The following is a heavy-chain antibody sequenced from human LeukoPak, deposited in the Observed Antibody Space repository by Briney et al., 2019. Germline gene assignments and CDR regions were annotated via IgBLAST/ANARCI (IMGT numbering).Heavy chain of an antibody. CDR3: ARGHSSGRDYYFDY. V-gene: IGHV1-18*01. J-gene: IGHJ4*02. CDR1: GYSFITYS. Sequence: ASVKVSCKTSGYSFITYSINWVRHAPGQGLELMGWISGYSGNTNYAQKLQGRVTMTIDTSTGTAYMELRSLRSDDTAVYYCARGHSSGRDYYFDYWGQGTLVTVSS. CDR2: ISGYSGNT. D-gene: IGHD6-19*01.